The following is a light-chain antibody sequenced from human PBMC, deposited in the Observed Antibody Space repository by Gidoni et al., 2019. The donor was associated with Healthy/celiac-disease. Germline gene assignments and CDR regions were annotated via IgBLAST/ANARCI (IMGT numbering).Light chain of an antibody. CDR1: QSVLYSSNNKNY. V-gene: IGKV4-1*01. CDR3: QQYYSTPPWT. J-gene: IGKJ1*01. CDR2: WAS. Sequence: ILMTQSPDSLAASLGERATINCKSSQSVLYSSNNKNYLAWYQQKPGKPPKLLIYWASTRESGVPDRFSGSGSGTDFTLTISSLQAEDVAVYYCQQYYSTPPWTFGQGTKVEIK.